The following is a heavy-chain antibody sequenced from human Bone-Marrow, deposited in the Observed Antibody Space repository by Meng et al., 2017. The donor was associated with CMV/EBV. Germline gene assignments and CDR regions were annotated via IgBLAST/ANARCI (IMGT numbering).Heavy chain of an antibody. CDR1: GYTFTNYG. CDR2: INPNSGGT. J-gene: IGHJ5*02. Sequence: ASVKVSCKASGYTFTNYGISWVRQAPGQGLEWMGWINPNSGGTNYAQKFQGRVTMTRDTSISTAYMELSRLRSDDTAVYYCARDHSSSWTNWFDPWGQGTLVTVSS. CDR3: ARDHSSSWTNWFDP. D-gene: IGHD6-13*01. V-gene: IGHV1-2*02.